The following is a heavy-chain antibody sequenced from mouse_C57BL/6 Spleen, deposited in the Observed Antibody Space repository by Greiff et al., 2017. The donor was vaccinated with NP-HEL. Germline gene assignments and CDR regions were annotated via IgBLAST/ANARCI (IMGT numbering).Heavy chain of an antibody. Sequence: EVQLVESGGGLVKPGGSLKLSCAASGFTFSSYAMSWVRQTPEKRLEWVATISDGGSYTYYPDNVKGRFTISRDNAKNNLYLQMSHLKSEDTAMYYCARERGTVVAGFDVWGTGTTVTVSS. CDR3: ARERGTVVAGFDV. CDR2: ISDGGSYT. CDR1: GFTFSSYA. V-gene: IGHV5-4*01. J-gene: IGHJ1*03. D-gene: IGHD1-1*01.